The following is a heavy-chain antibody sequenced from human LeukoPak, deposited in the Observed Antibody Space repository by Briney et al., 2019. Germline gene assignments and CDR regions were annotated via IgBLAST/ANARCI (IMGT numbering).Heavy chain of an antibody. CDR3: ARAGYSSSGTHFDY. V-gene: IGHV3-30*03. CDR2: ISYDAKVT. CDR1: GFTFSNFG. Sequence: PGESLRLSCAASGFTFSNFGMHWVRRAPGKGLEWVAVISYDAKVTYYADSVKGRFTISRDNSKNTLYLQMTSLRGEDTAVYYCARAGYSSSGTHFDYWGQGTLVTVSS. J-gene: IGHJ4*02. D-gene: IGHD6-13*01.